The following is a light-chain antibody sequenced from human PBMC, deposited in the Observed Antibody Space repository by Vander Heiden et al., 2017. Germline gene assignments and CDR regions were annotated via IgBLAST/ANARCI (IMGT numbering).Light chain of an antibody. CDR1: QSISSY. CDR2: AAS. Sequence: DIQMTPSPSSLSASVGARVTITCRASQSISSYLNWYQQKPGKAPKLLIYAASSLQSGVPSRFSGSGSGTDFTLTISSLQPEDVATYYCQQSYRTPMYTFGQGTKLEIK. J-gene: IGKJ2*01. CDR3: QQSYRTPMYT. V-gene: IGKV1-39*01.